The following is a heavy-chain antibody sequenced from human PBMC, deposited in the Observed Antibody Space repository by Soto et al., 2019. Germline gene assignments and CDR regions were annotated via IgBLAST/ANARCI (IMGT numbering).Heavy chain of an antibody. CDR1: GFTFSSYS. V-gene: IGHV3-48*01. J-gene: IGHJ4*02. CDR2: ISSSSSTI. Sequence: EVQLVESGGGLVQPGGSLRLSCAASGFTFSSYSMNWVRQAPGKGLEWVSYISSSSSTIYYADSVKGRFTICRENAKNSLYLQMNSLRAGGTAVYYCARGPYDFWGCSYFDYWGQGTLVTVSS. CDR3: ARGPYDFWGCSYFDY. D-gene: IGHD3-3*01.